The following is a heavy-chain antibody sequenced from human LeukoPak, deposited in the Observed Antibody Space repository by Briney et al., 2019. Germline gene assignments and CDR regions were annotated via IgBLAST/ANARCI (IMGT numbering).Heavy chain of an antibody. CDR2: IWSDASHK. CDR3: ASAAGAFDM. J-gene: IGHJ3*02. V-gene: IGHV3-33*01. D-gene: IGHD6-13*01. Sequence: PGGSLRHSPAASGFPCSAYGLLGIRPSPRKGVEWVAVIWSDASHKSYVESMKGRSTSPRDNSKNTVYMQMNSLRVEDTPVYYCASAAGAFDMWGQGTLVTVSS. CDR1: GFPCSAYG.